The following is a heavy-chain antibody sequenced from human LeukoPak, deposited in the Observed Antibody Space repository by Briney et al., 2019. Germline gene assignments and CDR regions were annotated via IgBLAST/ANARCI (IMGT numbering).Heavy chain of an antibody. V-gene: IGHV4-39*07. CDR3: ARTYYDSSGPHFDY. D-gene: IGHD3-22*01. CDR1: GGSISSSSYY. J-gene: IGHJ4*02. CDR2: IYYSGST. Sequence: SETLSLTCTVSGGSISSSSYYWAWIRQPPGKGLEWIGSIYYSGSTYYNPSLKSRVTISVDTSKNQFSLKLSSVTAADTAVYYCARTYYDSSGPHFDYWGQGTLVTVSS.